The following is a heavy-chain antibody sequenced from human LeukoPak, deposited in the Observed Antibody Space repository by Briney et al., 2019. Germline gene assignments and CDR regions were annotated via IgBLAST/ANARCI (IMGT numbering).Heavy chain of an antibody. CDR2: IYPGDSDT. CDR1: GYSFTTYW. D-gene: IGHD3-9*01. V-gene: IGHV5-51*01. CDR3: ARRSDDILTGPSDYFDY. Sequence: GESLKIPCKASGYSFTTYWIGWVRQMPGKGLEWMGIIYPGDSDTRYSPSFQGQVTISADKSISTAFLQWSSLKASDTAMYYCARRSDDILTGPSDYFDYWGQGTLVTVSS. J-gene: IGHJ4*02.